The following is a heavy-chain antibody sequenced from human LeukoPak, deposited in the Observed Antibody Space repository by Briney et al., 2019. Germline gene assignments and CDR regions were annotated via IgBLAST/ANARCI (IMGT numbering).Heavy chain of an antibody. CDR3: AKLSYDTSAYHEDY. Sequence: GGSLRLSCVASGFTFSSFGMHWVRQAPGKGLEWVALVSSVGSSDYYADSLKGRFTISRDNSKNTLYLQKNSLRPEDTAVYYCAKLSYDTSAYHEDYWGQGTLVIVSS. CDR1: GFTFSSFG. V-gene: IGHV3-30*18. CDR2: VSSVGSSD. J-gene: IGHJ4*02. D-gene: IGHD3-22*01.